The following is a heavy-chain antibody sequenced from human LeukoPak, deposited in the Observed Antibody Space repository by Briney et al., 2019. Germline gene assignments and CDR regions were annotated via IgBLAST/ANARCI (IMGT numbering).Heavy chain of an antibody. Sequence: GESLKISCKASGYTFANYWIGWVRQMPGKGLEWMGIIYPGESDIRYSPSFQGQVTISADKSISTAYLQWSSLKASDTAMYYCARCYGDYSDYWGQGTLLTVSS. CDR1: GYTFANYW. CDR3: ARCYGDYSDY. D-gene: IGHD4-17*01. V-gene: IGHV5-51*01. J-gene: IGHJ4*02. CDR2: IYPGESDI.